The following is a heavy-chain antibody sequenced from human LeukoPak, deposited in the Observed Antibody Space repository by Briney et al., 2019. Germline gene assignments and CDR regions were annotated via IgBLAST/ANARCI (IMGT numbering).Heavy chain of an antibody. D-gene: IGHD5-18*01. CDR3: ATCGYTYATYFDY. J-gene: IGHJ4*02. CDR1: GFTFSSYE. CDR2: ISSSGSTI. V-gene: IGHV3-48*03. Sequence: GGSLRLSCAASGFTFSSYEMNWVRQAPGKGLEWVSYISSSGSTIYYADSVKGRFTISRDNAKNSLYLQMNSLRAEDTAVYYCATCGYTYATYFDYWGQGTLVTVSS.